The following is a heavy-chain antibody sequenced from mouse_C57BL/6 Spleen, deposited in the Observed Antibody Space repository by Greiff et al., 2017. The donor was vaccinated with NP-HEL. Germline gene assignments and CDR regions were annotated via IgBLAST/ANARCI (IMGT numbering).Heavy chain of an antibody. CDR3: TRTAYYSNSDAMDY. CDR1: GFTFSSYA. Sequence: EVQVVESGEGLVKPGGSLKLSCAASGFTFSSYAMSWVRQTPEKRLEWVAYISSGGDYIYYADTVKGRFTISRDNARNTLYLQMSSLKSEDTAMYYCTRTAYYSNSDAMDYWGQGTSVTVSP. V-gene: IGHV5-9-1*02. D-gene: IGHD2-5*01. CDR2: ISSGGDYI. J-gene: IGHJ4*01.